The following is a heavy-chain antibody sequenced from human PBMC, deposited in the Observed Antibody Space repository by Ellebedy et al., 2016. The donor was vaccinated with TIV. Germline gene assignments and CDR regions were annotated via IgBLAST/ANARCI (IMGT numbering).Heavy chain of an antibody. CDR2: IAVYNGHT. CDR3: ARSRLGGGHWYFDF. Sequence: ASVTVSCXVSGYTCTRYGMSWVRQAPGQGLEWMGWIAVYNGHTKYAQKFQDRVVMTTETATSTVYMELRSLRSDDTAVYYCARSRLGGGHWYFDFWGRGTLVTVSS. D-gene: IGHD3-10*01. J-gene: IGHJ2*01. V-gene: IGHV1-18*01. CDR1: GYTCTRYG.